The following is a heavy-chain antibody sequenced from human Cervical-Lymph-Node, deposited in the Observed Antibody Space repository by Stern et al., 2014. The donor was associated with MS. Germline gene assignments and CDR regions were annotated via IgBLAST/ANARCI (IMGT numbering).Heavy chain of an antibody. CDR3: ARDAISGFGMDV. J-gene: IGHJ6*02. D-gene: IGHD2-21*01. Sequence: QVQLVQSGPGLVKPSQTLSLTCTVSGGSISSGTYYWSWIRQHPGKGLEWIGYIYYSGSTYYTPSLKSRVTISVDTSKNQFSLKLSSVTAADTAVYYCARDAISGFGMDVWGQGTTVTVSS. CDR1: GGSISSGTYY. V-gene: IGHV4-31*03. CDR2: IYYSGST.